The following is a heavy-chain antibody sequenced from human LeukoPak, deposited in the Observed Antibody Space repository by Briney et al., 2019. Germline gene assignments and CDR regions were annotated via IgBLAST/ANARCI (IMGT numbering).Heavy chain of an antibody. CDR1: RFTFSRYS. CDR2: ISSSSSTM. V-gene: IGHV3-48*01. CDR3: ARDPYSGYDLQAFDY. J-gene: IGHJ4*02. D-gene: IGHD5-12*01. Sequence: PGGSLRLSCAASRFTFSRYSMNWVRQAPGKGMEWVSYISSSSSTMYYAGSVKGRFTISGDSAKNSLYLQMNSLRVEDTAVYYCARDPYSGYDLQAFDYWGQGTLVTVSS.